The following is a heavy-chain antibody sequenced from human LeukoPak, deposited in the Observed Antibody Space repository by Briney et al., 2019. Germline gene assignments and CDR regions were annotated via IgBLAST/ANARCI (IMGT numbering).Heavy chain of an antibody. V-gene: IGHV3-30*18. D-gene: IGHD3-22*01. CDR3: AEEVAYYYDSSGYFDY. CDR1: GFTFSSYG. CDR2: ISYDGSNK. J-gene: IGHJ4*02. Sequence: GGSLRLSCAASGFTFSSYGMHWVRQAPGKGLEWVAVISYDGSNKYYADSVKGRFTISRDNSKNTLYLQMNSLRAEDTAVYYCAEEVAYYYDSSGYFDYWGQGTLVTVSS.